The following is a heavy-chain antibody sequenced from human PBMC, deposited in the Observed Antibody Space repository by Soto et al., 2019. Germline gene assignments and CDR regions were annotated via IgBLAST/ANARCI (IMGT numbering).Heavy chain of an antibody. CDR1: GGTFSSYA. D-gene: IGHD2-15*01. CDR3: ARGWRTVVRGYFQH. Sequence: QVQLVQSGAEVKKPGSSVKVSCKASGGTFSSYAISWVRQAPGQGLEWMGGIIPIFGTANYAQKFQGRVTITADESTSKAYMELSSLRSEDTAVYYCARGWRTVVRGYFQHWGQGTLVTVSS. V-gene: IGHV1-69*12. CDR2: IIPIFGTA. J-gene: IGHJ1*01.